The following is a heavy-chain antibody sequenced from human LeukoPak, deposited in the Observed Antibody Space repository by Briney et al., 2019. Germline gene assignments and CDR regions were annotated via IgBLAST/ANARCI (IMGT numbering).Heavy chain of an antibody. Sequence: GGSLRLSCAASGFTFSSYGMHWVRQAPGRGLEWVAVMSYDGSNKQYADSVKGRFTISRDNSKNTLYLQMNSLRAEDTAVYYCARGDFGDYFDFWGQGTLVTVSS. V-gene: IGHV3-30*03. CDR2: MSYDGSNK. CDR3: ARGDFGDYFDF. J-gene: IGHJ4*02. CDR1: GFTFSSYG. D-gene: IGHD4-17*01.